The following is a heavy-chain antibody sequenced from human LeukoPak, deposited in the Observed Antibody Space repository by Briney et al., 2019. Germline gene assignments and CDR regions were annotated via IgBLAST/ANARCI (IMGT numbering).Heavy chain of an antibody. CDR3: ARDLTTVTGGGY. J-gene: IGHJ4*02. CDR2: ISSSSSYI. V-gene: IGHV3-21*01. Sequence: PGGSLRLSCAASGFTFNNYAMSWVRQAPGKGLEWVSSISSSSSYIYYADSVKGRFTISRDNAKNSLYLQMNSLRAEDTAVYYCARDLTTVTGGGYWGQGTLVTVSS. CDR1: GFTFNNYA. D-gene: IGHD4-11*01.